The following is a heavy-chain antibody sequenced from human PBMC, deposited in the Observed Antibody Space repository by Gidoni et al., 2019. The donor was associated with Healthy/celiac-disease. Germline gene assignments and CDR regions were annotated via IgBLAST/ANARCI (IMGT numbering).Heavy chain of an antibody. CDR1: GFTSGDYA. CDR3: TRDWPRITMIWGHDY. Sequence: EVQLVESGGGLVKPGRSLRLSCTASGFTSGDYAMSWFRQAPGTGLEWVGFIRSKAYGGTTEYAASVKGRFSISRDESKSIDYLQMNSLKTEDAAVYYCTRDWPRITMIWGHDYWGQGTLVTVSS. CDR2: IRSKAYGGTT. J-gene: IGHJ4*02. D-gene: IGHD3-22*01. V-gene: IGHV3-49*05.